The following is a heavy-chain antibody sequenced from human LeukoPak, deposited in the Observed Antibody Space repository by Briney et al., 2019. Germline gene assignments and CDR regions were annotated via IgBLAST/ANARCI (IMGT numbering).Heavy chain of an antibody. CDR1: GFTFSSYT. V-gene: IGHV3-48*02. CDR2: ISTSSGSI. CDR3: ARGGGFCTGTSCYTDY. D-gene: IGHD2-2*02. J-gene: IGHJ4*02. Sequence: PGGSLRLSCSVSGFTFSSYTMNWVRQAPGKGLEWVSYISTSSGSIYYADSVKGRFTISRDNAKNSLYLQMNSLRDDDTAVYYCARGGGFCTGTSCYTDYWGQGTLVTVSS.